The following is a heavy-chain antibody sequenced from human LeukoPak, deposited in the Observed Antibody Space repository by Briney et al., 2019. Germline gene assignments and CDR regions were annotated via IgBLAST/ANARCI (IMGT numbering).Heavy chain of an antibody. J-gene: IGHJ5*02. V-gene: IGHV1-46*01. CDR1: GYSFTSYC. Sequence: ASVKVSCKASGYSFTSYCMHWVRQAPGQGLEWMGMITPSDGGTTYAQKFQGRVTMTRDTSTSTVHMELSRLRPEDTAIYFCARDPTVITSSRITIFGVVKSPHNWFDPWGQGTLVTVSS. CDR3: ARDPTVITSSRITIFGVVKSPHNWFDP. D-gene: IGHD3-3*01. CDR2: ITPSDGGT.